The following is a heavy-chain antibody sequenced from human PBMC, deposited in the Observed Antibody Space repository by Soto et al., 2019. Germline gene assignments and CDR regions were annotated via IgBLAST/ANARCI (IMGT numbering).Heavy chain of an antibody. CDR2: IYYSGNT. CDR3: ARTPGYNSQIPYYYFGMDV. V-gene: IGHV4-59*01. Sequence: ASETLSLTCTVSGGSIISYYWSWIRQPPGKGLEWIGYIYYSGNTNFNPSLKSRVTIAVDTSKNQVSLRLTSVSAADTAVYYCARTPGYNSQIPYYYFGMDVWSQGTTVTVSS. D-gene: IGHD6-13*01. CDR1: GGSIISYY. J-gene: IGHJ6*02.